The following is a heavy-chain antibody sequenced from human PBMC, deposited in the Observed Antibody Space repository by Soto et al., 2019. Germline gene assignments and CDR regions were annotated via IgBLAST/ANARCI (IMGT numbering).Heavy chain of an antibody. CDR3: AKLPSSGFYYFDY. CDR2: IVGSGAST. D-gene: IGHD3-22*01. V-gene: IGHV3-23*01. Sequence: GGSLRLSCAASGFTFSSYWMYWVRQAPGKGLEWVSGIVGSGASTNYADSVKGRFTISRDNSKNTLYLHMNGLRAEDTATYYCAKLPSSGFYYFDYWGQGTPVTVSS. J-gene: IGHJ4*02. CDR1: GFTFSSYW.